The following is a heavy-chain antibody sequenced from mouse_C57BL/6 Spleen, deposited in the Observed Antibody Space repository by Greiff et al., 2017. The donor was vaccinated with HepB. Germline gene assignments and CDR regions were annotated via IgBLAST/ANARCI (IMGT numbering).Heavy chain of an antibody. CDR1: GYSITSGYY. V-gene: IGHV3-6*01. CDR3: ARLPRDYAMDY. CDR2: ISYDGSN. Sequence: EVQLVESGPGLVKPSQSLSLTCSVTGYSITSGYYWNWIRQFPGNKLEWMGYISYDGSNNYNPSLKNRISITRDTSKNQFFLKLNSVTTEDTATYYCARLPRDYAMDYWGQGTSVTVSS. J-gene: IGHJ4*01.